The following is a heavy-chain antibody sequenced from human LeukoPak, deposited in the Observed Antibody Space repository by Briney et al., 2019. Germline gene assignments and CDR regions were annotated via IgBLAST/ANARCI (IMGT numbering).Heavy chain of an antibody. CDR2: ISWNSGSI. CDR3: ARNLVWGGSSSSLGY. V-gene: IGHV3-9*01. D-gene: IGHD6-6*01. J-gene: IGHJ4*02. Sequence: GGSLRLSCAASGFTFDDYAMHWVRQAPGKGLEWVSGISWNSGSIGYADSVKGRFTISRDNAKNSVFLQMKSLRVDDTAIYYCARNLVWGGSSSSLGYWGQGTLVTVAS. CDR1: GFTFDDYA.